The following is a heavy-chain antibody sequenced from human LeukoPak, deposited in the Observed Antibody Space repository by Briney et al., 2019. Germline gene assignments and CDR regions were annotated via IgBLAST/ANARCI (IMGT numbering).Heavy chain of an antibody. CDR2: MNPNSGNT. V-gene: IGHV1-8*01. D-gene: IGHD3-9*01. CDR3: ARDRFWHGDILTGYYKFHYYYGMDV. CDR1: GYTFTSYD. Sequence: GASVKVSCKASGYTFTSYDINWVRQATGQGLEWMGWMNPNSGNTGYAQKLQGRVTMTTDTSTSTAYMELRSLRSDDTAVYYCARDRFWHGDILTGYYKFHYYYGMDVWGQGTTVTVSS. J-gene: IGHJ6*02.